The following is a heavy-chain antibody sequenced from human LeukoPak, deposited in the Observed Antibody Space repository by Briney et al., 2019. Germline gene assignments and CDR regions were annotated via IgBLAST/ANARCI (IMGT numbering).Heavy chain of an antibody. J-gene: IGHJ4*02. CDR3: VRQRDDSYDSSGYYGD. D-gene: IGHD3-22*01. CDR1: GYSFTTYW. CDR2: IYPGDSDT. V-gene: IGHV5-51*01. Sequence: GESLKISCKGSGYSFTTYWIAWVRQMPGKGLEWMGIIYPGDSDTRYGPSFQGQVTISADKSISTAYLQWSSLKASDTAMYYCVRQRDDSYDSSGYYGDWGQGTLVTVSS.